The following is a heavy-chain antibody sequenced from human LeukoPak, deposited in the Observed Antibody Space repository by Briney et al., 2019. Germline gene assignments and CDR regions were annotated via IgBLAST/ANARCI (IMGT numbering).Heavy chain of an antibody. J-gene: IGHJ4*02. Sequence: GGSLRLSCAASGFTFSSYSMNWVRQAPGKGLEWVSSISSSSSYIYYTDSVKGRFTISRDNAKNSLYLQMNSLRAEDTAVYYWARGGPGLGSYFDYWGQGTLVSVSS. D-gene: IGHD3-10*01. V-gene: IGHV3-21*01. CDR3: ARGGPGLGSYFDY. CDR1: GFTFSSYS. CDR2: ISSSSSYI.